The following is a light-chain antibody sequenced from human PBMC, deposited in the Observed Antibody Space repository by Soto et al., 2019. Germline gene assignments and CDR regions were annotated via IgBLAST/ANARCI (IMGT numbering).Light chain of an antibody. CDR3: SSYTSSSTLGV. CDR1: SSDVGGYNY. Sequence: QSALTQPASVSGSPGQSITISCTGTSSDVGGYNYVSWYQQHPGKAPKLMIYDVSNRPSGVSNRFSGSKSGNTASLTISGLQAEDEAYYYCSSYTSSSTLGVFGTGTKLTVL. J-gene: IGLJ1*01. CDR2: DVS. V-gene: IGLV2-14*01.